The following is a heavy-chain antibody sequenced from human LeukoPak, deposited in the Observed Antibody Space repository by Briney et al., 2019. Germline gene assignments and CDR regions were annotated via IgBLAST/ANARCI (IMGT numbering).Heavy chain of an antibody. CDR3: ARDYLDIVAKVATIGVADY. V-gene: IGHV1-46*01. Sequence: GASVKVSCKASGYTFTSYYMHWVRQAPGQGLEWMGIINPSGGSTSYAQKFQGRVTMTRDTSISTAYMELSRLRSDDTAVYYCARDYLDIVAKVATIGVADYWGQGTLVTVSS. D-gene: IGHD5-12*01. CDR2: INPSGGST. J-gene: IGHJ4*02. CDR1: GYTFTSYY.